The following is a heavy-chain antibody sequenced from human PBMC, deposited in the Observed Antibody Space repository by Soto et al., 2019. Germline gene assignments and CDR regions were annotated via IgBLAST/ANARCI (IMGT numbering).Heavy chain of an antibody. V-gene: IGHV4-34*01. Sequence: QVQLQQWGAGLLKPSETLSLTCAVYGGSFSGYYWSLIRRHTGKGLEWIGESNHSGSTNYNPSLKSRVNITVDTAKNQFALKLSYVTAADTAVYYCARGSKVVVPAARYYYYGMDVLGQGNTVTVSS. J-gene: IGHJ6*02. CDR3: ARGSKVVVPAARYYYYGMDV. CDR1: GGSFSGYY. D-gene: IGHD2-2*01. CDR2: SNHSGST.